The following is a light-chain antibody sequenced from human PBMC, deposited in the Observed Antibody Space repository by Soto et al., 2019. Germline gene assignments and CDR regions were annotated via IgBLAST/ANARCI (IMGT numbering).Light chain of an antibody. Sequence: DIVMTQSPDSLAVSLGERATINCKSSQSVLYNSDNKNYLAWYPQKAGQPPKLLIYWAPTRDSGVPDRFSGSGSGADFTLTINNLQAEDVAVYYCQQYYTTLSFGGGTKVEIK. V-gene: IGKV4-1*01. J-gene: IGKJ4*01. CDR2: WAP. CDR3: QQYYTTLS. CDR1: QSVLYNSDNKNY.